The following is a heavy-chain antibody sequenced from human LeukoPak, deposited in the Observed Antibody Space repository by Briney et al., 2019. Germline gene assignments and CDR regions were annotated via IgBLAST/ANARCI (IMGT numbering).Heavy chain of an antibody. CDR3: ARVLRYCSGGNCYSGGLGYMDV. Sequence: ASVKVSCKASGYPFTGYYIHWVRQAPGQGLEWMGWISAYNGNTNYAQKLQGRVTMTTDTSTSTAYMELRSLRSDDTAVYYCARVLRYCSGGNCYSGGLGYMDVWGKGTTVTISS. CDR2: ISAYNGNT. J-gene: IGHJ6*03. D-gene: IGHD2-15*01. CDR1: GYPFTGYY. V-gene: IGHV1-18*04.